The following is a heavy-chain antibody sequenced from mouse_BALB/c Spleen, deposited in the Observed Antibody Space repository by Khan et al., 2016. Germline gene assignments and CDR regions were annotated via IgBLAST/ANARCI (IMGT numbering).Heavy chain of an antibody. J-gene: IGHJ3*01. Sequence: EVKLEESGGGLVQPGGSMKLSCVASGFTFSNYWMNWVRQSPEKGLEWVAEIRLKSNNYATHYAESVKGRFTISRDDSKSSVYLQMNNLRAEDTVCYYCTTGFAYWGQGTLVTVSA. CDR2: IRLKSNNYAT. CDR1: GFTFSNYW. V-gene: IGHV6-6*02. CDR3: TTGFAY.